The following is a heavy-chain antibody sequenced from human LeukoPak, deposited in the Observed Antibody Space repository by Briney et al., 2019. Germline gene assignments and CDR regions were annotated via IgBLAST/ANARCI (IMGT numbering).Heavy chain of an antibody. Sequence: SETLSLTCTVSGGSISSYYWSWIRQPPGKGLEWIGYIYYSGSTNYNPSLKSQITISVDTSKNQFSLKLSSVTAADTVVYCCAGNWGSRAFDIWGQGTMVTVSS. CDR2: IYYSGST. J-gene: IGHJ3*02. CDR1: GGSISSYY. CDR3: AGNWGSRAFDI. D-gene: IGHD7-27*01. V-gene: IGHV4-59*08.